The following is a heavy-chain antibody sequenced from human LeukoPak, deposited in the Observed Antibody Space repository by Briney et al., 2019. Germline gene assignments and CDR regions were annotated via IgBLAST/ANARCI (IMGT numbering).Heavy chain of an antibody. V-gene: IGHV3-73*01. CDR1: GFSFNGYG. Sequence: GGSLKLSCEGSGFSFNGYGLHWARQASGKGLEWIGRIRSKANYYATAYVESVKGRFIVSRDDSKRSAYLQMNDLKTEDTAVYYCTRSASVDIGGRPDFCYFDLWGRGTLVTVSS. CDR3: TRSASVDIGGRPDFCYFDL. CDR2: IRSKANYYAT. J-gene: IGHJ2*01. D-gene: IGHD1-26*01.